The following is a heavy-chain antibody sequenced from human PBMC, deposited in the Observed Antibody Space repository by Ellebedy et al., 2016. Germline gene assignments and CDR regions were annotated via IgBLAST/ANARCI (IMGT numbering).Heavy chain of an antibody. D-gene: IGHD4/OR15-4a*01. CDR3: AKGTMDYLYH. J-gene: IGHJ4*02. CDR1: GFTLSDHS. V-gene: IGHV3-21*04. Sequence: GESLKISXSASGFTLSDHSIHWVRQTPGRGLEWVSSISTSGSQLNYPDALKGRFTISRDSAKNYLYLQMDSLRPEDTALYYCAKGTMDYLYHWGQGTLVTVSS. CDR2: ISTSGSQL.